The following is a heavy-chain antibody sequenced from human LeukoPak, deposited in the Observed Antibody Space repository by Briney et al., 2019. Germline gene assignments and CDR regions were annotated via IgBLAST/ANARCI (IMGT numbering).Heavy chain of an antibody. D-gene: IGHD2-2*01. J-gene: IGHJ5*02. Sequence: ASVKVSCKASGGTFSSYAISWVRQAPGQGLEWMGRIIPILGIANYAQKFQGRVTMTRDTSISTAYMELSRLRSDDTAVYYCARGGYIVVVPAATDPDYYDSQALDPWGQGTLVTVSS. CDR1: GGTFSSYA. V-gene: IGHV1-69*04. CDR3: ARGGYIVVVPAATDPDYYDSQALDP. CDR2: IIPILGIA.